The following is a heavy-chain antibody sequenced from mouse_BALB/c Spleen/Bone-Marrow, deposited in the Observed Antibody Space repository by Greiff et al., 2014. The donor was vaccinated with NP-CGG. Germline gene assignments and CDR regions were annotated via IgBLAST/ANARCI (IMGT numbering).Heavy chain of an antibody. CDR1: GFTFSDYY. Sequence: EVQVVESGGGLVQPGGSLKLPCATSGFTFSDYYMYWVRQTPEKRLEWVAYISNGGGSTYYPDTVKGRFTISRDNAKNTLYLQMSRLKSEDTAMYYCARGGLWSSFDYWGQGTTLTVSS. CDR3: ARGGLWSSFDY. J-gene: IGHJ2*01. CDR2: ISNGGGST. D-gene: IGHD1-1*02. V-gene: IGHV5-12*02.